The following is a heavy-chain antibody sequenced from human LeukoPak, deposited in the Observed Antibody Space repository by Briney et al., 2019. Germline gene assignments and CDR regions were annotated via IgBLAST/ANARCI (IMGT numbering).Heavy chain of an antibody. CDR1: GYTFTNYG. D-gene: IGHD3-10*01. Sequence: ASVKVSCKASGYTFTNYGIRWVRQAPGQGLEWMGWISAYNGNTNYAQKLQGRVTMTTDTSASTAYMELRSLRSDDTAVYYCARGALTRYYYGSGSYAEYFQHWGQGTLVTVSS. CDR2: ISAYNGNT. CDR3: ARGALTRYYYGSGSYAEYFQH. J-gene: IGHJ1*01. V-gene: IGHV1-18*01.